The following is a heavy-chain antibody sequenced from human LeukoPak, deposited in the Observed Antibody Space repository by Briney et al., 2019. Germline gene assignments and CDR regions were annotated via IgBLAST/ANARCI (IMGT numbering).Heavy chain of an antibody. CDR1: GFTFSGYS. D-gene: IGHD6-13*01. V-gene: IGHV3-69-1*01. Sequence: PGGSLRLSCAASGFTFSGYSMNWVRQAPGKGLEWVSSISSSSTIYYADSVKGRFTISRDNAKNSLYLQMNSLRAEDTAVYYCARENDEQQLAFPLDGWGQGTLVTVSS. CDR2: ISSSSTI. CDR3: ARENDEQQLAFPLDG. J-gene: IGHJ4*02.